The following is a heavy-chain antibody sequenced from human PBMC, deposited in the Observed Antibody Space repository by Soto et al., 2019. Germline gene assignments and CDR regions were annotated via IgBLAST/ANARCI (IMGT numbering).Heavy chain of an antibody. J-gene: IGHJ5*02. CDR2: IYNRGST. CDR3: AREGGTGTAPFAP. CDR1: GGYISSSRDY. Sequence: SETLSLTCTVSGGYISSSRDYWGWNRQPPGTGLAGLGCIYNRGSTYYNPSLKSRVTIFVDTSKNQFSLKLSSVTAADTAVYFGAREGGTGTAPFAPWGQGPLFTVSS. D-gene: IGHD3-16*01. V-gene: IGHV4-39*02.